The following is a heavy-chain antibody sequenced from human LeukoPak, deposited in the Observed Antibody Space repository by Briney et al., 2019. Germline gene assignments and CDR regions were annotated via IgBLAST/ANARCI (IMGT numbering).Heavy chain of an antibody. CDR1: GFTFSSHG. Sequence: GGSLRLSCAASGFTFSSHGMHWVRQPPGKGLEWVAVIWYDGSYKYYADSVKGRFTISRDNSNSTLYLQMNSLRAEDTAVYYCARDKSTSCYYFDYWGQGTLVTVSS. CDR3: ARDKSTSCYYFDY. J-gene: IGHJ4*02. V-gene: IGHV3-33*01. CDR2: IWYDGSYK. D-gene: IGHD2-2*01.